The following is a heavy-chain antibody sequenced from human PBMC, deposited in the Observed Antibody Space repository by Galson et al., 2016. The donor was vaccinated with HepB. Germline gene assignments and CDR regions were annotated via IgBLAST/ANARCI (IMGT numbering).Heavy chain of an antibody. CDR2: INRDESST. CDR3: ARDPSYYSGMDG. J-gene: IGHJ6*02. CDR1: GFTFSSYY. Sequence: SLRLSCAASGFTFSSYYMHWVRQAPGKGLVWVSRINRDESSTSYADYVKGRFTISRDNAKNTLYLQMNSPRAEDTAVYYCARDPSYYSGMDGWGQGTTVTVSS. V-gene: IGHV3-74*01.